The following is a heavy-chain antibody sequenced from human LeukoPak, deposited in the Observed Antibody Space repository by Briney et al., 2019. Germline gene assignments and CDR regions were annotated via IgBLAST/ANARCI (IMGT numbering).Heavy chain of an antibody. CDR2: ISSNGGST. CDR3: VKEDRSGYYPFDY. Sequence: GGSLTLSCSACGFTLSRYAMHWLRQAPGKGLEYVSDISSNGGSTYYADSVKGRFTISRDNSKNTLYLQMSSLRAEDTAVYYCVKEDRSGYYPFDYWGQGTLVTVSS. D-gene: IGHD3-22*01. J-gene: IGHJ4*02. CDR1: GFTLSRYA. V-gene: IGHV3-64D*06.